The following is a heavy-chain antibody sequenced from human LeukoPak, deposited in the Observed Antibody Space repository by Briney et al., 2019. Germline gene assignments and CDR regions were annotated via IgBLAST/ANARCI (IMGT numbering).Heavy chain of an antibody. D-gene: IGHD4-23*01. J-gene: IGHJ4*02. CDR1: GFTSSIYS. CDR3: ARDGGNFDY. Sequence: GGSLRLSCAVSGFTSSIYSANWVRPAPGGGLGWVSSFSSSSNYIYYRDSVRGRFAISRDNAKSSLYLQMNSLRADDTAVYYCARDGGNFDYWGQGTLVTVSS. CDR2: FSSSSNYI. V-gene: IGHV3-21*01.